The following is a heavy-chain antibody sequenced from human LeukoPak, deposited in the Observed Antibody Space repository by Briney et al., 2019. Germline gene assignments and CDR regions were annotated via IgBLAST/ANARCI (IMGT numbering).Heavy chain of an antibody. CDR3: AKDQVPYCTNDCYGAIDA. CDR1: GFTFSSYS. D-gene: IGHD2-8*01. CDR2: IGSNGSPT. J-gene: IGHJ3*01. V-gene: IGHV3-48*01. Sequence: TGGSLRLSCEASGFTFSSYSMTWVRQAPGKRLEWISYIGSNGSPTHYADSVKGRFTISRDNAKNSLYLQMNSLTVEDTAVYYCAKDQVPYCTNDCYGAIDAWGQGTLVTVSS.